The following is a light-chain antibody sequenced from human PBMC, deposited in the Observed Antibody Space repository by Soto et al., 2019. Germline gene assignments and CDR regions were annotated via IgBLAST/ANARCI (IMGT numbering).Light chain of an antibody. V-gene: IGLV2-14*01. CDR1: SIDIGNYNY. J-gene: IGLJ1*01. CDR2: GVS. CDR3: SSFTTSSTLHYV. Sequence: QSALTQPASVSESPGQPITISCTGTSIDIGNYNYVSWYQQHPGKAPKVIIYGVSNRPSGVSNRFSGSRSGNTASLTISGLQAEDEGDYYCSSFTTSSTLHYVFGTGTKVTVL.